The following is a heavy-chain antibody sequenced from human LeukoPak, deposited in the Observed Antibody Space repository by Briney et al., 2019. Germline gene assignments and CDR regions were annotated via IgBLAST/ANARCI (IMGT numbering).Heavy chain of an antibody. D-gene: IGHD5-24*01. CDR1: GFTFSKAW. J-gene: IGHJ6*03. Sequence: PGGSLRLSCAASGFTFSKAWMSWVRQAPGKGLEWVGRIKSKTDGGTTDYGAPVKGRFTISRDDSKNTLYLQMNSLKTDDTAVYYCTTDPWPRYYYYYIDVWGKGTTVTVSS. CDR3: TTDPWPRYYYYYIDV. CDR2: IKSKTDGGTT. V-gene: IGHV3-15*01.